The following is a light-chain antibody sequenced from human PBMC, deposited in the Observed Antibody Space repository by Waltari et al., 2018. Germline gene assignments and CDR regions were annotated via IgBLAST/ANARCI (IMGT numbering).Light chain of an antibody. CDR3: CSYAGSYTVV. Sequence: QSALTQPSSVSGSPGKPVTISCTGSRSDVGGYTYVSWYQQHPGKAPKLMIYDVSKRPSGVPALFSGSKSGNTASLTISGLQAENEADYYCCSYAGSYTVVFGGGTKLTVL. CDR1: RSDVGGYTY. V-gene: IGLV2-11*01. J-gene: IGLJ2*01. CDR2: DVS.